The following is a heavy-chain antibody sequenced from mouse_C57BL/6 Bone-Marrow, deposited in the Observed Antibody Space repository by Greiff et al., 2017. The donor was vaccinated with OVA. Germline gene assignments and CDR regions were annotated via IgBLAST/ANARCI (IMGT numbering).Heavy chain of an antibody. V-gene: IGHV5-9-1*02. Sequence: EVQLVESGEGLVKPGGSLKLSCAASGFTFSSYAMSWVRQTPEKRLEWVAYISSGGDYIYYADTVKGRFTISRDNARNTLYLQMSSLKSEDTAMYYCTRVTTVVATYYAMDYWGQGTSVTVAS. CDR1: GFTFSSYA. D-gene: IGHD1-1*01. CDR3: TRVTTVVATYYAMDY. CDR2: ISSGGDYI. J-gene: IGHJ4*01.